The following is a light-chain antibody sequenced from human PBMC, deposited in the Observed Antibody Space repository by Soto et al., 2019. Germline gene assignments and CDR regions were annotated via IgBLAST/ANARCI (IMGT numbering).Light chain of an antibody. CDR3: QVRDVWPS. CDR2: DAS. Sequence: IVLTQSPATLSLSPGERAALSCRASQSVSTSLAWYQHKPGQAPRLFTYDASKRAPGIPARFSGSGSGTDFTLTISSLEPEDFAVYYCQVRDVWPSFGQGTKWIS. V-gene: IGKV3-11*01. J-gene: IGKJ1*01. CDR1: QSVSTS.